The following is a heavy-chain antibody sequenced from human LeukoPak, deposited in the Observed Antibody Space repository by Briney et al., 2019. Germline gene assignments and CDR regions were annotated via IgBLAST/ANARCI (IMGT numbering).Heavy chain of an antibody. D-gene: IGHD3-3*01. V-gene: IGHV4-59*01. CDR1: GGSISSYY. CDR2: IYYSGST. Sequence: SETLSLTCTVSGGSISSYYWSWIRQPPGKGLEWIGYIYYSGSTNYNPSLKSRVTISVDTSKNQFSLKLSSVTAADTAVYYCARGVVGAAPGHNWFDPWGQGILVTVSS. CDR3: ARGVVGAAPGHNWFDP. J-gene: IGHJ5*02.